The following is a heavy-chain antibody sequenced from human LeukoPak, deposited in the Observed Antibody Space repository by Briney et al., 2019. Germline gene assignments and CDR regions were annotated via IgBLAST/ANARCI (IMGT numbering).Heavy chain of an antibody. CDR3: AGGHGESDAFDI. Sequence: ASVKVSCKASGYTFTSYDINWVRQATGQGLEWMGWMNPNSGNTGYAQKFQGRVTITRNTSISTAYMELSSLRSEDTAVYYCAGGHGESDAFDIWGQGTMVTFSS. V-gene: IGHV1-8*03. CDR2: MNPNSGNT. J-gene: IGHJ3*02. D-gene: IGHD2/OR15-2a*01. CDR1: GYTFTSYD.